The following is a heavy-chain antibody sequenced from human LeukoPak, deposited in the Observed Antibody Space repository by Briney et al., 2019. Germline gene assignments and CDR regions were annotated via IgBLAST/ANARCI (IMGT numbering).Heavy chain of an antibody. D-gene: IGHD5-18*01. J-gene: IGHJ4*02. V-gene: IGHV1-69*13. CDR3: ATLSYSYGHHGSY. CDR1: GGTFSSYA. CDR2: IIPIFGTA. Sequence: ASVKVSCKASGGTFSSYAVSWVRQAPGQGLEWMGGIIPIFGTANYAQKFQGRVTITADESTSTAYMELSSLRSEDTAVYYCATLSYSYGHHGSYWGQGTLVTVSS.